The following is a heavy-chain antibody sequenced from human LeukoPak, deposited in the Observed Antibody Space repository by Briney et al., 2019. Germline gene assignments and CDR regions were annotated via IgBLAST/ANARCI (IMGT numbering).Heavy chain of an antibody. V-gene: IGHV3-23*01. CDR3: AKDGYTSSLNHPGAAEFDY. D-gene: IGHD6-6*01. Sequence: GGSLRLSCAASGFSFTTYAMSWVRQAPGKGLEWVSAMSGSGGSTNYADSVKGRFPISRDDSKNTLYLQMNSLRAEDTAVYYCAKDGYTSSLNHPGAAEFDYRGQGTLVTVSS. CDR1: GFSFTTYA. J-gene: IGHJ4*02. CDR2: MSGSGGST.